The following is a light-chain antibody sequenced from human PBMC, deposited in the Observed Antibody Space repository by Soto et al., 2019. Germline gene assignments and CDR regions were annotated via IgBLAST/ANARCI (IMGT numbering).Light chain of an antibody. CDR3: QQVNHFPFT. J-gene: IGKJ2*01. V-gene: IGKV1D-12*01. CDR1: HTVNTW. CDR2: AAS. Sequence: DIQLTQSPSSVSASVGDRVSITCRASHTVNTWLAWFQQKPGKAPKLLIYAASTLQSVVPSRFSGSGSGTDFTLTIRSLQPDDFATYYCQQVNHFPFTFGQGTYLEIK.